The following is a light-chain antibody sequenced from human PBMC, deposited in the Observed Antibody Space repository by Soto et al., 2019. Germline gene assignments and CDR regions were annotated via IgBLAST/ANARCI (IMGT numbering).Light chain of an antibody. V-gene: IGKV1-5*03. Sequence: DIQMTQSPSTLSASVGDRVTITSRASQSISDWLAWYQQKPGKAPKFLIYKASNLESGVPSRFSGSGSGTEFTLTISSVQPDDFATYYCQYYDSYSWTFGQGTKVE. J-gene: IGKJ1*01. CDR1: QSISDW. CDR2: KAS. CDR3: QYYDSYSWT.